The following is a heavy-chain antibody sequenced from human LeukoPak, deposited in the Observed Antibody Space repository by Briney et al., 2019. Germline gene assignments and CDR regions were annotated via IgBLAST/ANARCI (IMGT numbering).Heavy chain of an antibody. J-gene: IGHJ3*02. D-gene: IGHD2-21*02. CDR2: IWYDGSNK. CDR3: ARPSIVVVTAAAFDI. Sequence: GGSLRLSCAASGFTFSSYGMHWVRQAPGKGLEWVAVIWYDGSNKYYADSVKGRFTISRDNSKNTLYLQMNSLRAEDTAAYYCARPSIVVVTAAAFDIWGQGTMVTVSS. V-gene: IGHV3-33*08. CDR1: GFTFSSYG.